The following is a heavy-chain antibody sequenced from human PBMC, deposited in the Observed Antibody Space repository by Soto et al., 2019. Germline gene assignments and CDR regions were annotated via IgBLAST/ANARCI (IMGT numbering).Heavy chain of an antibody. J-gene: IGHJ6*02. CDR2: ISAYNGNT. CDR3: ATGGNYSTTGVCSFYGMDV. Sequence: QVQLVQSGAEVKKPGASVKVSCKASGYTFTSYGISWVRQAPGQGLEGMGWISAYNGNTNYAQKLQGRVTMTTDTSTSTAYMARRILRSCDTTMYYCATGGNYSTTGVCSFYGMDVWCQGTTVTVSS. V-gene: IGHV1-18*01. CDR1: GYTFTSYG. D-gene: IGHD2-8*01.